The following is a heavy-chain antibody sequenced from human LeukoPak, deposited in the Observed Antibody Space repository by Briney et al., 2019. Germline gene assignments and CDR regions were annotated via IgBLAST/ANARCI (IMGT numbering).Heavy chain of an antibody. CDR3: ARDGYNYFDY. J-gene: IGHJ4*02. V-gene: IGHV3-9*03. CDR2: ISWNSDGI. D-gene: IGHD5-24*01. Sequence: GGSLRLSCAASGFTFDDYAMHWVRQAPGKGLEWVSGISWNSDGIGYADSVKGRFTISRDNAKNSLYLQMNSLRPEDMALYYCARDGYNYFDYWGQGTLVTVSS. CDR1: GFTFDDYA.